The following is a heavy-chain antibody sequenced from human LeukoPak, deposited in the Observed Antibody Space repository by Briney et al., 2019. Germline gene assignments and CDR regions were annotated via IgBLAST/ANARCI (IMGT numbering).Heavy chain of an antibody. V-gene: IGHV4-59*08. CDR2: IYYSGST. Sequence: PSETLSLTCTVSGGSISSYYWSWIRQPPGKGLEWIGYIYYSGSTNYNPSLKSRVTISVDMPKNQFSLNLSSVTAADTAVYYCARRPGGYWYFDLWGRGTLVTVSS. J-gene: IGHJ2*01. CDR3: ARRPGGYWYFDL. D-gene: IGHD3-16*01. CDR1: GGSISSYY.